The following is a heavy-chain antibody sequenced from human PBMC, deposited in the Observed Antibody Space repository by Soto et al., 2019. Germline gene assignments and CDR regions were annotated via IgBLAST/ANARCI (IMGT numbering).Heavy chain of an antibody. D-gene: IGHD2-21*01. Sequence: EVQLVESGGNLVQPGRSLRLSCAASGFTFDDYAMHWVRQAPGKGLEWVSGITWSSNNIDYADSVKGRFTIFRDNAKNSLYLQMNSLRAEDTALYYCAKEVISEGYFDYWGQGTLVTVSS. CDR3: AKEVISEGYFDY. V-gene: IGHV3-9*01. CDR2: ITWSSNNI. J-gene: IGHJ4*02. CDR1: GFTFDDYA.